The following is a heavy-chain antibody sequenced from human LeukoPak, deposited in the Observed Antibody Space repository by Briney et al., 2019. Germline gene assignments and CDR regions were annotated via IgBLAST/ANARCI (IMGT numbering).Heavy chain of an antibody. Sequence: SETLSLTCAVYGGSFSGYYWSWIRQPPGKGLEWIGEINHSGSTNYNPSLKSRVTISVDTAKSQFTAADTAVYYCARDVAGNTFDYWGQGTLVTVSS. V-gene: IGHV4-34*01. D-gene: IGHD5-12*01. CDR2: INHSGST. J-gene: IGHJ4*02. CDR3: ARDVAGNTFDY. CDR1: GGSFSGYY.